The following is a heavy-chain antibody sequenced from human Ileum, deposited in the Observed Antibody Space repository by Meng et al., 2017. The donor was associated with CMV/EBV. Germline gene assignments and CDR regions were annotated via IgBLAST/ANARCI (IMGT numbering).Heavy chain of an antibody. CDR1: GDSVSRTSVT. V-gene: IGHV6-1*01. CDR3: VRLTGNSWLDY. J-gene: IGHJ4*02. D-gene: IGHD6-13*01. Sequence: QSQLQQSGPGLVKTSQTLLLTCAISGDSVSRTSVTWNWIRQSPSRGLEWLGRTYYRSKWFNDYALSVRGRITINPDISKNQLSLQLNSVTPEDTAVYYCVRLTGNSWLDYWGRGTLVTVSS. CDR2: TYYRSKWFN.